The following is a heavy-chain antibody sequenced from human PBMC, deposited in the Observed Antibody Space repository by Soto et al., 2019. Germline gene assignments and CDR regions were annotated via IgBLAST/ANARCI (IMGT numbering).Heavy chain of an antibody. CDR2: ISSSGSTI. CDR1: GFTFSDYY. CDR3: ARGFRCSGDSCYTYHYHYGLDG. J-gene: IGHJ6*02. D-gene: IGHD2-15*01. V-gene: IGHV3-11*01. Sequence: QVQLVESGGGLVKPGGSLRLSCAASGFTFSDYYMSWIRQAPGKGLEWVSYISSSGSTIYYADSMKGRFTVSRDNAKNSLYLQMNSLRIEDTAVYYCARGFRCSGDSCYTYHYHYGLDGWGQGTTVTVSS.